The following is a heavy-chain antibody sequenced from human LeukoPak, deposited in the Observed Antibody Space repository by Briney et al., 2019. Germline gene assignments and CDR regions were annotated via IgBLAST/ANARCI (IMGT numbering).Heavy chain of an antibody. Sequence: GASVKVSCKASGYTFTSYAMHWVRQAPGQRLEWMGWINAGNGNTKYSQKFQGRVTITRDTSASTAYMELSSLRSEDTAVYYCARDSCSSTSCYQNWFDPWGQGTLVTVSS. CDR3: ARDSCSSTSCYQNWFDP. D-gene: IGHD2-2*01. CDR1: GYTFTSYA. J-gene: IGHJ5*02. V-gene: IGHV1-3*01. CDR2: INAGNGNT.